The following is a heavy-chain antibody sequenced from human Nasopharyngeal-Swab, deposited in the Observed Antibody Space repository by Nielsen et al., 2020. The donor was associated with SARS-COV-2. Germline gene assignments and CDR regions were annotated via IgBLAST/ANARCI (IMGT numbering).Heavy chain of an antibody. CDR1: GFTLSYYA. Sequence: GGSLRLSCAASGFTLSYYAMHWVRQAPGKGLEWVAVISHDETNKDYADSVKGRFSVSRDNSKNTVYLQMSSLRSEDTAIYYCVRDSRKYCRNIDCYIGNWFDPWGQGTLVTVSS. CDR2: ISHDETNK. V-gene: IGHV3-30-3*01. CDR3: VRDSRKYCRNIDCYIGNWFDP. D-gene: IGHD2-21*02. J-gene: IGHJ5*02.